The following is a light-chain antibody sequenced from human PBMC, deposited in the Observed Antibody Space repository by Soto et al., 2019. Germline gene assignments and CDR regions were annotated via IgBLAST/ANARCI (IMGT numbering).Light chain of an antibody. CDR3: QQYGSSLYT. CDR2: GAS. V-gene: IGKV3-20*01. CDR1: QSVSSSY. Sequence: EIVLTQSPGTLSLSPGERATLSCRASQSVSSSYLAWYQQKPSQAPRLLIYGASSRATGIPDRFSGSGSGTDFTLTISRLEPEDFAVYYCQQYGSSLYTFGQGTKVDIK. J-gene: IGKJ2*01.